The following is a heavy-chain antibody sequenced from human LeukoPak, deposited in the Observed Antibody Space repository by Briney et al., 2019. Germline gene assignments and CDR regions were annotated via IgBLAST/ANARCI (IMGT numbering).Heavy chain of an antibody. CDR3: ARLGRRAAVAGPFDY. CDR1: GFTFSSYG. J-gene: IGHJ4*02. Sequence: PGGSLRLSCAASGFTFSSYGKYWVRQAPGKGLEWVAVIWDYGSNKYYADSVKGRFTISRDKSKNTRYLQMNSLRAEDTAVYYCARLGRRAAVAGPFDYWGQGTLVTVSS. V-gene: IGHV3-33*07. D-gene: IGHD6-19*01. CDR2: IWDYGSNK.